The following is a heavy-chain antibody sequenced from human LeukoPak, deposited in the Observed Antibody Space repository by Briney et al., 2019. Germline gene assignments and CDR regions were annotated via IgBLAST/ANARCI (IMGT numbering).Heavy chain of an antibody. CDR1: GGSISSYY. CDR2: IYYSGST. V-gene: IGHV4-59*06. J-gene: IGHJ6*03. Sequence: SETLSLTCTVSGGSISSYYWSWIRQPAGKGLEWIGYIYYSGSTYYNPSLKSRVTISVDTSKNQFSLKLSSVTAADTAVYYCARGDDYYYYMDVWGKGTTVTVSS. CDR3: ARGDDYYYYMDV. D-gene: IGHD3-10*01.